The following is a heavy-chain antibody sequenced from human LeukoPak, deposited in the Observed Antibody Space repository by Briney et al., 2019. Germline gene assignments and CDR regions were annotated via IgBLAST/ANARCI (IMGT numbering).Heavy chain of an antibody. Sequence: SGGSLRLSCAASGFTFSSYAMSWVRQAPGKGLEWVSAISGSGGSTYYADSVKGRFTISRDNSKNTLYLRMNSLRAEDTAVYYCAKDLFVVVIRGLAFDTWGQGTMVTVSS. J-gene: IGHJ3*02. CDR1: GFTFSSYA. CDR2: ISGSGGST. D-gene: IGHD3-3*01. CDR3: AKDLFVVVIRGLAFDT. V-gene: IGHV3-23*01.